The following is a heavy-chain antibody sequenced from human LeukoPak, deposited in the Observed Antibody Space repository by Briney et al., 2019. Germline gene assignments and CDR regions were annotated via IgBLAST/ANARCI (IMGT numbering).Heavy chain of an antibody. CDR2: ISYDGSNK. Sequence: GGSLRLSCAASGFTFSSYAMHWVRQAPGKGLEWVAVISYDGSNKYYADSVKGRFTISRDNSKNTLYLQMNSLRAEDTAVYYCARDSRLLARYYSYGMDVWGQGTTVTVSS. D-gene: IGHD2-8*02. CDR3: ARDSRLLARYYSYGMDV. V-gene: IGHV3-30*04. CDR1: GFTFSSYA. J-gene: IGHJ6*02.